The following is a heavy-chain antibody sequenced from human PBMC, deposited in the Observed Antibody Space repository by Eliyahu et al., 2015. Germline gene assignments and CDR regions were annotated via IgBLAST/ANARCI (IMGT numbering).Heavy chain of an antibody. V-gene: IGHV2-5*01. CDR2: IYWNDDK. D-gene: IGHD6-19*01. J-gene: IGHJ4*02. CDR1: GFSXSTSGVG. CDR3: AXGPTSSGWYSVGSFDY. Sequence: QITLKESGPTLVKPTQTLTLTCTFSGFSXSTSGVGVGWXRQPPGKALEWLAXIYWNDDKRYSPSLKSRLTITKDTSKNQVVLTMTNMDPVDTATYYCAXGPTSSGWYSVGSFDYWGQGTLVTVSS.